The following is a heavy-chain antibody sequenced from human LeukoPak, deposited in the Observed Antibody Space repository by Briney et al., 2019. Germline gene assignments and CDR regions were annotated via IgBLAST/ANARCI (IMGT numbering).Heavy chain of an antibody. D-gene: IGHD3-22*01. J-gene: IGHJ5*02. CDR3: ARSYSSSYGWFGP. Sequence: ASVKVSCKTFGYIFTNDFMHWVRQSPGQGPEWMGLINPRNGGTSYAQKFQGRITLTRDTSTSTVYMELNSLRSDDTAIYYCARSYSSSYGWFGPWGQGTLVAVSS. V-gene: IGHV1-46*01. CDR1: GYIFTNDF. CDR2: INPRNGGT.